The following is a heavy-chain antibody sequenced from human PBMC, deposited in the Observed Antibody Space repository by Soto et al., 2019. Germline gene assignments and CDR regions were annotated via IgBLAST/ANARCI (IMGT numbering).Heavy chain of an antibody. D-gene: IGHD7-27*01. Sequence: PGGSLRLSCAASGFTVSSYGMHWVRQAPGKGLEWVAVISYDGSNKYYADSVKGRFTISRDNSKNTLYLQMNSLRAGDTAVYYCAKDLTLTWGPYHYGMDVWGQGTTVTVSS. CDR2: ISYDGSNK. CDR1: GFTVSSYG. J-gene: IGHJ6*02. CDR3: AKDLTLTWGPYHYGMDV. V-gene: IGHV3-30*18.